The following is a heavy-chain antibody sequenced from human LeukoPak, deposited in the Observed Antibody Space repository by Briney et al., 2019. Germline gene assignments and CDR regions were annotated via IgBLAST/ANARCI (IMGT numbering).Heavy chain of an antibody. D-gene: IGHD1-26*01. V-gene: IGHV3-21*01. Sequence: GGSLRLSRAASEFDFSSHAMTWVRQAPGKGLEWVSSISSNSYNIYYADSVRGRFTISRDNAKNSLFLQMNSLRAEDTAVYYCARWLVGALKPGAFDVWGQGTAVTVSS. CDR2: ISSNSYNI. CDR1: EFDFSSHA. CDR3: ARWLVGALKPGAFDV. J-gene: IGHJ3*01.